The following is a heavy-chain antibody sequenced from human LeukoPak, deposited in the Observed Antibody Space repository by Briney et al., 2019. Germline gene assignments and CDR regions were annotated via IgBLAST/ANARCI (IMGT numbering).Heavy chain of an antibody. Sequence: PGGSLRLSCAASGFTFSSYWMHWVRQAPGKGLVWVSRINSDGSSTSYADSVKGRFTISRDNAKNTLYLQMNSLRAEDTAVYYCARAVEGYYDSSGYNLVHYWSQGTLVTVSS. CDR2: INSDGSST. CDR1: GFTFSSYW. V-gene: IGHV3-74*01. D-gene: IGHD3-22*01. CDR3: ARAVEGYYDSSGYNLVHY. J-gene: IGHJ4*02.